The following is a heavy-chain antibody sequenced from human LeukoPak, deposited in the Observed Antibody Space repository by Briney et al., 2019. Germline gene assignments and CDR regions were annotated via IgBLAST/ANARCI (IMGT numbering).Heavy chain of an antibody. CDR1: GFTVSSNY. CDR3: ARGFGRFGHRFGY. V-gene: IGHV3-66*01. Sequence: GGSLRLSCAASGFTVSSNYMSWVRQAPGKGLEWVSVIYSGGSTYYADSVKDRFTISRDNSKNTLYLQMNSLRAEDTAFYYCARGFGRFGHRFGYLGQGTLVTVSS. D-gene: IGHD3-10*01. J-gene: IGHJ4*02. CDR2: IYSGGST.